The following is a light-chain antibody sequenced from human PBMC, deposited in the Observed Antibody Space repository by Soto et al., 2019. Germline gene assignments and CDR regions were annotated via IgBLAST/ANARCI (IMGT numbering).Light chain of an antibody. CDR3: QQYNTYFSLT. J-gene: IGKJ4*01. Sequence: DIQMTQSPCTLSASVGDRVTITCRAVQTISSWVAWYQQKPGRAPKLLVYKASSLESGVPSRFSGSGSGTEFTLTISGLQPDDFAYYYCQQYNTYFSLTFGGGTKVDIK. V-gene: IGKV1-5*03. CDR2: KAS. CDR1: QTISSW.